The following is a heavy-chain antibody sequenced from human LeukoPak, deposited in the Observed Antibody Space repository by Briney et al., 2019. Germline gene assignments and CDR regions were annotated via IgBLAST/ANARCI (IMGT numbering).Heavy chain of an antibody. Sequence: SETLSLTCAVSGGSISSGDYYWSWIRQPPGKGLEWIGYIYYSGSTYYNPSLKSRFTISVDTSKNQFSLKLSSVPAADTAVYYCARDGMDYYYGMDVWSQGTTVTASS. CDR1: GGSISSGDYY. J-gene: IGHJ6*02. CDR2: IYYSGST. V-gene: IGHV4-30-4*01. D-gene: IGHD1-14*01. CDR3: ARDGMDYYYGMDV.